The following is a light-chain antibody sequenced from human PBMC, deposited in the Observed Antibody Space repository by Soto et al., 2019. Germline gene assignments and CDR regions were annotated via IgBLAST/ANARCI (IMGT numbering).Light chain of an antibody. J-gene: IGLJ1*01. CDR3: TSYAGGNNV. CDR1: SSDVGGYNF. V-gene: IGLV2-8*01. CDR2: EVN. Sequence: QSALTQPPSASGSPGQSVTISCTGTSSDVGGYNFLSWYQQNPGKVPKLMVYEVNKRPSGVPDRFSGSKSGNTASLTVSGLQAEDEADYYCTSYAGGNNVFGTGTKLTVL.